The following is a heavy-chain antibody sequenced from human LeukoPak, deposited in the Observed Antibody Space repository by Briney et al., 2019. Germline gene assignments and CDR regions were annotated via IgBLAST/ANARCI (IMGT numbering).Heavy chain of an antibody. Sequence: TGGSLRLSCAASGFTFSSYEMNRVRQAPGKGLEWVSYISGNGSPIYYADSVKGRFTISRDNSKNSLFLQLNSLRADDTAVYYCARDPEFSYGYYFDYWGQGTLVTVSS. CDR1: GFTFSSYE. D-gene: IGHD5-18*01. CDR2: ISGNGSPI. J-gene: IGHJ4*02. CDR3: ARDPEFSYGYYFDY. V-gene: IGHV3-48*03.